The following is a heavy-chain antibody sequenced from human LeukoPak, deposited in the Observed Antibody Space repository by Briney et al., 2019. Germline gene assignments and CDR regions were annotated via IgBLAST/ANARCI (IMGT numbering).Heavy chain of an antibody. Sequence: SETLSLTCTVSGGSISSYYWSWIRQPPGKGLEWIGYIYYNGSTNYNPSLKSRVTISVDTSKNQFSLKLSSVTAADTAVYYCARRITMVRGFDPWGQGTLVTVSS. V-gene: IGHV4-59*08. CDR2: IYYNGST. J-gene: IGHJ5*02. CDR3: ARRITMVRGFDP. D-gene: IGHD3-10*01. CDR1: GGSISSYY.